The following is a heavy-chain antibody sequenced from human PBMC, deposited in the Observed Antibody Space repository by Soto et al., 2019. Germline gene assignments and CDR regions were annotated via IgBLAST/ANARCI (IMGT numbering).Heavy chain of an antibody. Sequence: QVQLQESGPGLVKPSETLSLTCTVSGDSISSYYWSWIRQPAGKGLEWIGRIYTSGSTNYNPSLKSRVTMSLDTSKNQFPLKLSSVTAADTAVYYCARSLGTTGSFNWFDPWGQGTLVTVSS. J-gene: IGHJ5*02. CDR3: ARSLGTTGSFNWFDP. V-gene: IGHV4-4*07. CDR1: GDSISSYY. CDR2: IYTSGST. D-gene: IGHD1-7*01.